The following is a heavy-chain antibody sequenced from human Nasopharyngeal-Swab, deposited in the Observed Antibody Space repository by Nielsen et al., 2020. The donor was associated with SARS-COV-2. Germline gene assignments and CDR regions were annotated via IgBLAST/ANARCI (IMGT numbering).Heavy chain of an antibody. D-gene: IGHD2-2*01. CDR3: ARDDVYCSSTSCYRAPLSY. CDR2: IYYSGST. J-gene: IGHJ4*02. V-gene: IGHV4-30-4*01. Sequence: WIRQPPGKGLEWIGYIYYSGSTYYNPSLKSRVTISVDTSKNQFPLKLSSVTAADTAVYYCARDDVYCSSTSCYRAPLSYWGQGTLVTVSS.